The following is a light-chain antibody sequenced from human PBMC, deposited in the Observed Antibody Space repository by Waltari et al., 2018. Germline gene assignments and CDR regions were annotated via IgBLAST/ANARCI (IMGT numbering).Light chain of an antibody. CDR2: AAS. V-gene: IGKV1-16*02. CDR1: QGIRNS. CDR3: QQYDSDPYT. Sequence: DIQMTQSPSSLSASVGHRVTITCRASQGIRNSLAWFPQKPGKAPKSLIYAASSWQSGVPSKFSGSGSGTDFTLTISSLQPDDFATYYCQQYDSDPYTFGQGTKLEIK. J-gene: IGKJ2*01.